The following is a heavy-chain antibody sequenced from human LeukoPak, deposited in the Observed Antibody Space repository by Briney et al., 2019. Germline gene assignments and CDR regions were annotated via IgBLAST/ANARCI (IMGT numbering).Heavy chain of an antibody. CDR3: ARPGGPVEMAISVGAFDI. V-gene: IGHV3-21*01. J-gene: IGHJ3*02. Sequence: PGGSLRPSCAASGFTFSSYSMNWVRQAPGKGLEWVSSISSSSSYIYYADSVKGRFTISRDNAKNSLYLQMNSLRAEDTAVYYCARPGGPVEMAISVGAFDIWGQGTMVTVSS. CDR2: ISSSSSYI. D-gene: IGHD5-24*01. CDR1: GFTFSSYS.